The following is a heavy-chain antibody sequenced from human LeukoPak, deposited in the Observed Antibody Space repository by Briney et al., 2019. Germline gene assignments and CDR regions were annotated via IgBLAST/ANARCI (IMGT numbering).Heavy chain of an antibody. J-gene: IGHJ4*02. CDR1: GFTFSNAW. V-gene: IGHV3-15*01. CDR2: VKKKADGGTS. CDR3: TSSLGPGELSGFDH. D-gene: IGHD3-10*01. Sequence: GGSLRLSCAASGFTFSNAWMNWVRQAPGKGLEWVGRVKKKADGGTSDSAAPVQGRFTISRDDSQNTLYLQMSSLTTEDTAVYYSTSSLGPGELSGFDHWGPGSRVTVSS.